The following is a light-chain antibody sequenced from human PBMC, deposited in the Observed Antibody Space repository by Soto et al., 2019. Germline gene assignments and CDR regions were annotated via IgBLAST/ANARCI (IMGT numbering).Light chain of an antibody. V-gene: IGLV2-8*01. CDR3: CSYAGSSTWV. CDR2: EVT. Sequence: QSALTQPPSASGSPGQSVTISCTGTSSDVGSYNYVSWYQQYPGKAPKLIIYEVTKRPSGVPDRFSGSKSGDTASLTVSGLQAEDEADYYCCSYAGSSTWVFGGGTKLTVL. J-gene: IGLJ3*02. CDR1: SSDVGSYNY.